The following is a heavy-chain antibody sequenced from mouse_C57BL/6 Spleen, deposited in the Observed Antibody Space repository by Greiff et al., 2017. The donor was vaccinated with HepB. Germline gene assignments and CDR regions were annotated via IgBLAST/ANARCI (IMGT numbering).Heavy chain of an antibody. CDR2: IYPGSGST. CDR1: GYTFTSYW. V-gene: IGHV1-55*01. D-gene: IGHD2-4*01. CDR3: ARGDDYGYYAMDY. Sequence: QVRLKQPGAELVKPGASVKMSCKASGYTFTSYWITWVKQRPGQGLEWIGDIYPGSGSTNYNEKFKSKATLTVDTSSSTAYMQLSSLTSEDSAVYYCARGDDYGYYAMDYWGQGTSVTVSS. J-gene: IGHJ4*01.